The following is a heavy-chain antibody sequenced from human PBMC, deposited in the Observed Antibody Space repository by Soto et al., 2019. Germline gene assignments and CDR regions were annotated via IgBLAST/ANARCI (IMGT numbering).Heavy chain of an antibody. CDR2: MRDGGST. D-gene: IGHD6-19*01. CDR3: ARPRDQWQFDSFDV. V-gene: IGHV4-34*01. J-gene: IGHJ3*01. Sequence: QVQLQQWGAGLLKPSETLSLTCAVYGGSFSNYYWTWVRQPPGRGLEWIGEMRDGGSTNYSPSLKGRVTMSVDTSKKHFALRLTSVSAADTAVYYCARPRDQWQFDSFDVWGQGTMVTVSP. CDR1: GGSFSNYY.